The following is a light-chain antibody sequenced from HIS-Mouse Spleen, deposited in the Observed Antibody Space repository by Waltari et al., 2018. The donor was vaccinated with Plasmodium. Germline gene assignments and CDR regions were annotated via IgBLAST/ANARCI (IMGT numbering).Light chain of an antibody. J-gene: IGKJ4*01. V-gene: IGKV3-11*01. CDR1: QSVSSY. CDR3: QQRSNWPLT. Sequence: IVLTHSPATLSLSPGERATLSCRASQSVSSYLAWYHQKPGQAPRLLIYDASNRATGIPARFSGSGSGTDFTLTISSLEPEDFAVYYCQQRSNWPLTFGGGTKVEIK. CDR2: DAS.